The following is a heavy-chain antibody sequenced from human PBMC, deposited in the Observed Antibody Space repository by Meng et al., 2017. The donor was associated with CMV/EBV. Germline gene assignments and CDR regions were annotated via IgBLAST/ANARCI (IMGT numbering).Heavy chain of an antibody. CDR2: IYYSGST. CDR1: GGSISSSSYY. J-gene: IGHJ4*02. V-gene: IGHV4-39*07. D-gene: IGHD1-26*01. CDR3: ASIVGAQDY. Sequence: QPQLPEAGPGLVKPSETLSLTGTVSGGSISSSSYYWGWIRQPPGKGLEWIGSIYYSGSTYYNPSLKSRVTISVGTSKNQFSLKLSSVTAADTAVYYCASIVGAQDYWGQGTLVTVSS.